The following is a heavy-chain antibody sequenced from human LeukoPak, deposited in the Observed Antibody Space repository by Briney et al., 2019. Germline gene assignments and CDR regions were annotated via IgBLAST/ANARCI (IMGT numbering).Heavy chain of an antibody. CDR1: GFTFSSYE. J-gene: IGHJ4*02. CDR3: ARRARIDY. V-gene: IGHV3-48*03. CDR2: ISSSGTPI. D-gene: IGHD6-6*01. Sequence: PGGSLRLSCAASGFTFSSYEMNWVRQAQGKGLEWVSYISSSGTPIYYADSVKGRFTVSRDNARNSLYLQMNSLRAEDTAVYYCARRARIDYWGQGTLVTVSS.